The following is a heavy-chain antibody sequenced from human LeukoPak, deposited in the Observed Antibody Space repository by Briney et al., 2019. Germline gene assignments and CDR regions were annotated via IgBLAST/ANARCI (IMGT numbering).Heavy chain of an antibody. CDR3: ARVPYSVSYIDY. CDR2: LSSSGTTM. D-gene: IGHD1-26*01. V-gene: IGHV3-48*03. J-gene: IGHJ4*02. CDR1: GFTFSSYE. Sequence: GGSLRLSCAASGFTFSSYEMNWVRQAPGKGLEWVSYLSSSGTTMYYADSVKGRFTISRDNAKNSLYLQMNSLRAEDTAIYYCARVPYSVSYIDYWGQGTLVSVSS.